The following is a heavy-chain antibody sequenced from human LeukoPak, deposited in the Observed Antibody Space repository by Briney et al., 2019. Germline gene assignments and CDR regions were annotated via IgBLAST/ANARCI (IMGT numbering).Heavy chain of an antibody. Sequence: GASVKVSCKASGYTFTSYYMHWVRQAPGQGLEWMGIINPSGGSTSCAQKFQGRVTMTRDTSTSTVYMELSSLRSEDTAVYYCARGYCSSTSCYASFDYWGQGTLVTVSS. CDR1: GYTFTSYY. V-gene: IGHV1-46*01. CDR2: INPSGGST. D-gene: IGHD2-2*01. CDR3: ARGYCSSTSCYASFDY. J-gene: IGHJ4*02.